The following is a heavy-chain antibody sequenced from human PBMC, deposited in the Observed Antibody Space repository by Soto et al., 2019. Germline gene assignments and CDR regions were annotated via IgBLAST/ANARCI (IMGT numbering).Heavy chain of an antibody. D-gene: IGHD2-8*01. CDR3: ARDLVSTNGPVDY. J-gene: IGHJ4*02. CDR1: GFTVSSNY. V-gene: IGHV3-53*01. Sequence: QPGGSLRLSCAASGFTVSSNYMSWVRQAPGKGLEWVSVIYSGGSTYYADSVKGRFTISGDNSKNTLYLQMNSLRAEDTAVYYCARDLVSTNGPVDYWGQGTLVTVSS. CDR2: IYSGGST.